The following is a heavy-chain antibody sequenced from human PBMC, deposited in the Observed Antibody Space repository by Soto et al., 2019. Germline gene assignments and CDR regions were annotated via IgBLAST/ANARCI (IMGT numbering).Heavy chain of an antibody. D-gene: IGHD4-17*01. J-gene: IGHJ3*02. CDR3: ARARMTTTWVEEDAFDI. Sequence: EVQLVESGGGLVKPGGSLRLSCAASGFTFSSYSMNWVRQAPGKGLEWVSSISSSSSYIYYADSVKGRFTISRDNAKNSLYLQMNSLRAEDTAVYYCARARMTTTWVEEDAFDIWGQGTMVTVSS. V-gene: IGHV3-21*01. CDR1: GFTFSSYS. CDR2: ISSSSSYI.